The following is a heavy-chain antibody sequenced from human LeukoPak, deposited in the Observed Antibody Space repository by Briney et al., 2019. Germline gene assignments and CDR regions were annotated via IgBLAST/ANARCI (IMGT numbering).Heavy chain of an antibody. CDR1: GGSISSSSYY. J-gene: IGHJ3*02. CDR3: ARGRGRNAFDI. CDR2: IYYSGST. Sequence: SETLSLTCTVSGGSISSSSYYWGWIRQPPGKGLEWIGSIYYSGSTYYNPSLKSRVTISVDTSKNQFSLKLSSVTAADTAVYYCARGRGRNAFDIWGQGTMVTVSS. V-gene: IGHV4-39*07. D-gene: IGHD3-10*01.